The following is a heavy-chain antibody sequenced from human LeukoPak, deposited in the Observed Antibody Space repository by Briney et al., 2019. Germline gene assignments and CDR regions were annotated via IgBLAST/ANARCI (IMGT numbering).Heavy chain of an antibody. CDR3: ARPANKPSGRFAYDY. D-gene: IGHD4/OR15-4a*01. J-gene: IGHJ4*02. CDR2: ISHSGST. V-gene: IGHV4-34*01. CDR1: GGSISGYY. Sequence: SETLCLTCTVSGGSISGYYWSWIRQPPGKELEWIGEISHSGSTNYNPSLKSRVTISVETSKNQFSLKLSSVTAADTAVYYCARPANKPSGRFAYDYWGQGTLVTVSS.